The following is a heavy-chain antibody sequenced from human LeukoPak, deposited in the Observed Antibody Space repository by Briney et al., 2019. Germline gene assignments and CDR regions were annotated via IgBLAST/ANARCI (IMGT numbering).Heavy chain of an antibody. CDR1: GFTFSDYY. Sequence: GGSLRLSCAASGFTFSDYYMSWIRQAPGKGLEWVSYISSSDATIYYADSVKGRFTISRDNAKNSLYLQMNSLRAEDTAVYYCARSRSGWRTLYYFDFWGQGTLVTVSS. V-gene: IGHV3-11*01. J-gene: IGHJ4*02. CDR3: ARSRSGWRTLYYFDF. D-gene: IGHD6-19*01. CDR2: ISSSDATI.